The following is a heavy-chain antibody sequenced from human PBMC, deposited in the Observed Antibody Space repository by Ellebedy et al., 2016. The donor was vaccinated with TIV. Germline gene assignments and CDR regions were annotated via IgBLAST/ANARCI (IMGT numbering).Heavy chain of an antibody. Sequence: MPSETLSLTCAVYGGSFSGYYWSWIRQPPGKGLEWIGYIYYSGSTNYNPSLKSRVTISVDTSKNQFSLKLSSVTAADTAVYYCARETRGFDYWGQGTLVTVSS. V-gene: IGHV4-59*01. J-gene: IGHJ4*02. CDR1: GGSFSGYY. D-gene: IGHD2-2*01. CDR3: ARETRGFDY. CDR2: IYYSGST.